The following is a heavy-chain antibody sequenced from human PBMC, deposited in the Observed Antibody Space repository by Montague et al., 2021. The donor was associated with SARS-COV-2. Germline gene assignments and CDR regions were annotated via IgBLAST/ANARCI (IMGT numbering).Heavy chain of an antibody. D-gene: IGHD3-22*01. Sequence: SLRLSCGASGFTFSSYSMNWVRQAPGKGLEWVSSISSSSSYIYYADSVKGRFTISRDNAKNSLYLQMNSLRAEDTAAYYCARGGYYYDSSAPPDYWGQGTLVTVSS. CDR2: ISSSSSYI. J-gene: IGHJ4*02. V-gene: IGHV3-21*01. CDR3: ARGGYYYDSSAPPDY. CDR1: GFTFSSYS.